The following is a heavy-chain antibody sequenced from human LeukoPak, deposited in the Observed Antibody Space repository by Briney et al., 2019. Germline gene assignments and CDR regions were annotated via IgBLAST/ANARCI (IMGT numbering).Heavy chain of an antibody. D-gene: IGHD3-10*01. J-gene: IGHJ4*02. Sequence: ASVKVSCTVSGYTLTELSMHWVRQAPGKGLEWMGGFDPEDGETIYAQKFQGRVTMTEDTSTDTAYMELSSPRSEDTAVYYCATGGVLWFGESPNYFDYWGQGTLVTVSS. CDR1: GYTLTELS. CDR3: ATGGVLWFGESPNYFDY. V-gene: IGHV1-24*01. CDR2: FDPEDGET.